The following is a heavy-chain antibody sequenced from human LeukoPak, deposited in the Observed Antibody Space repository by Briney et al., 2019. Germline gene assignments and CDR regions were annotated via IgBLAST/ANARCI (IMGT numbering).Heavy chain of an antibody. Sequence: SSETLSLTCAVYGGSFSGYYWSWIRQPPGKGLEWIGEINHSGSTNYNPSLKSRVTISVDTSKNQFSLKLSSVTAADTAVYYCAREARYYDILTGYYGIYFDYWGQGTLVTVSS. J-gene: IGHJ4*02. CDR3: AREARYYDILTGYYGIYFDY. D-gene: IGHD3-9*01. V-gene: IGHV4-34*01. CDR2: INHSGST. CDR1: GGSFSGYY.